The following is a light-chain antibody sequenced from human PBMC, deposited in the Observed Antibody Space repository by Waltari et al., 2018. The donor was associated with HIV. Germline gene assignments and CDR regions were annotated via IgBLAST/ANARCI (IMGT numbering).Light chain of an antibody. CDR1: EGIGNY. Sequence: DIQMTQSPSSLSASIGDSVTITCRACEGIGNYLAWYQQKPGKVPKLLIYAASSLQSGVPSRFSGSGSGTYFTRTISSLQPEDVATYYCHKFNSAPLTFGPGTNVDLK. J-gene: IGKJ3*01. CDR3: HKFNSAPLT. CDR2: AAS. V-gene: IGKV1-27*01.